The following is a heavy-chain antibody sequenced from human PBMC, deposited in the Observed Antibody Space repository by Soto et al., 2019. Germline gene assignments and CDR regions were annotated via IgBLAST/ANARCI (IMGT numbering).Heavy chain of an antibody. V-gene: IGHV3-48*01. CDR1: GFSFSNYA. CDR3: ARDPSRGSDWARYLDL. Sequence: EVQLVESGGGLVQPGGSLRLSCAASGFSFSNYAMDWVRQAPGKGLEWVSYISPSSSNIRCADSVKGRFTISRDNAKTSVFLQMNSLRADDTAVYYCARDPSRGSDWARYLDLWGRGTLVTVSS. CDR2: ISPSSSNI. J-gene: IGHJ2*01. D-gene: IGHD1-26*01.